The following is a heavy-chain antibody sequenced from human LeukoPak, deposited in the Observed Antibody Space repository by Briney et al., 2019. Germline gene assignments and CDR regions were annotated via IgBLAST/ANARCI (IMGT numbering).Heavy chain of an antibody. D-gene: IGHD2-2*01. CDR1: GYSFTSYW. V-gene: IGHV5-51*01. CDR3: ARQDIVVVPAANPRARYYYYGMDV. CDR2: IYPGDSDT. J-gene: IGHJ6*02. Sequence: GESLKISCKGSGYSFTSYWIGWVRPMPGKGLEWMGIIYPGDSDTRYSPSFQGQVTISADKSISTAYLQWSSLKASDTAMYYCARQDIVVVPAANPRARYYYYGMDVWGQGTTVTVSS.